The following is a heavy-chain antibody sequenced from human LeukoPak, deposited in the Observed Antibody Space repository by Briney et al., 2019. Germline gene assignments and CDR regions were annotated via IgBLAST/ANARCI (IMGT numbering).Heavy chain of an antibody. J-gene: IGHJ5*02. Sequence: SETLSLTCTVSGGSISSGGYYWSWIRQHRGKGLEWIGYIYYSGSTYYNPSLKSRVTISVDTSKNQFSLKLSSVTAADTAVYYCAREQQIPGVSWFDPWGQGTLVTVSS. V-gene: IGHV4-31*03. D-gene: IGHD6-13*01. CDR2: IYYSGST. CDR1: GGSISSGGYY. CDR3: AREQQIPGVSWFDP.